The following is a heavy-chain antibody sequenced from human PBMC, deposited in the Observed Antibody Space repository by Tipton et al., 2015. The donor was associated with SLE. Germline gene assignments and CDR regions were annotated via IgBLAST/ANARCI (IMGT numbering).Heavy chain of an antibody. J-gene: IGHJ4*02. Sequence: VQLAQSGAEVKKPGASVKVSCKASGHTFTSYGISWVRQAPGQGLEWMGWISAYNGNTNYAQKLLGRVTMTTDTSTSTAYMELRSVRSDDAAVYYCSRINGHHSSSSSHDYWGQGTLVTVSS. CDR2: ISAYNGNT. D-gene: IGHD6-6*01. CDR1: GHTFTSYG. V-gene: IGHV1-18*01. CDR3: SRINGHHSSSSSHDY.